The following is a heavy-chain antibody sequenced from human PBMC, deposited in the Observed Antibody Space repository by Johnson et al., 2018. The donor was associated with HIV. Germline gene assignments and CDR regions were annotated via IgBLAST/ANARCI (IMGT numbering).Heavy chain of an antibody. J-gene: IGHJ3*02. CDR3: AGFGSGTNAFDI. CDR1: AFTFSSYA. Sequence: VQLVESGGGVVQPGGSLRLSCAASAFTFSSYAMHWVRQAPGKGLEWVAVISNEGSDKYYADAVEGRFTISRDNSKKTMYLQMNRLRAEHTALDYCAGFGSGTNAFDIWGQGTMVTVSS. D-gene: IGHD1-14*01. V-gene: IGHV3-30*04. CDR2: ISNEGSDK.